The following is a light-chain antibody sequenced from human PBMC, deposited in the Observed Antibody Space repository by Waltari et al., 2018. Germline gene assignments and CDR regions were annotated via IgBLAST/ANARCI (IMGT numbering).Light chain of an antibody. CDR3: QQYGSSVMYT. CDR1: QSLTRRY. J-gene: IGKJ2*01. V-gene: IGKV3-20*01. CDR2: VAS. Sequence: EIVLTQSPGTLSLSPGDRATLSCRASQSLTRRYLAWYQQKPGQVPSLLIYVASSRAAGIVDRFSGSGSGTDFTLNISRLEPEDFEVYYCQQYGSSVMYTFGQGTKLEIK.